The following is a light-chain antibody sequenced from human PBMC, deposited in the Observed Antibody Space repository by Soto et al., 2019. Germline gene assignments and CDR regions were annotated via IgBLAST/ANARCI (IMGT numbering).Light chain of an antibody. CDR1: QGISNY. J-gene: IGKJ3*01. CDR2: AAS. Sequence: DIQMTQSPSSLSASVGDRVTITCRASQGISNYLAWYQQKPGTVPKLLISAASTLQTGVPSRFSGGGSGTDFTLTISSLQSEDSAVYYCHQYNSWPRGTFGPGTKVEIK. CDR3: HQYNSWPRGT. V-gene: IGKV1-27*01.